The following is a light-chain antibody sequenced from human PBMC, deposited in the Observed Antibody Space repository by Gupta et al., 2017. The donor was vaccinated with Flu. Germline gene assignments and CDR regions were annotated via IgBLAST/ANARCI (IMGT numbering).Light chain of an antibody. Sequence: ETVMTQSPATLSVSPGERATLSCRASQSVSFNLAWYQQKPGQAPRLLIYGASTRATGIPARFSGSGSGTEFSLTISSLQSEDFAVYYCQQDNNWPLTFGGGTKVEIK. J-gene: IGKJ4*01. CDR1: QSVSFN. V-gene: IGKV3-15*01. CDR2: GAS. CDR3: QQDNNWPLT.